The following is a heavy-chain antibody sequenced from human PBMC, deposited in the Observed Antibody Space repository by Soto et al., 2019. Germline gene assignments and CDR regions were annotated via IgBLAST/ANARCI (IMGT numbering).Heavy chain of an antibody. D-gene: IGHD5-18*01. V-gene: IGHV3-21*01. CDR1: GFTFSSYS. CDR2: ISSSSSYI. J-gene: IGHJ4*02. Sequence: EVQLVESGGGLVKPGGSLRLSCAASGFTFSSYSMNWVRQAPGKGLEWVSSISSSSSYIYYADSVKGRFTISRDNAKNSLYLQMNSLRAEDTAVYYCARDQPGYSYGYGVGYWGQRTLVTVSS. CDR3: ARDQPGYSYGYGVGY.